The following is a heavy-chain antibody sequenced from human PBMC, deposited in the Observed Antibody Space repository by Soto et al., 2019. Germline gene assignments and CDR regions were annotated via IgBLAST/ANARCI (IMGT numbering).Heavy chain of an antibody. D-gene: IGHD3-10*01. J-gene: IGHJ5*02. V-gene: IGHV3-30-3*01. CDR2: TSYDGTNK. Sequence: QGQLVESGGGVVQPGRSLRLSCAASGFTFSNYAMHWVRQAPGKGLDWVAVTSYDGTNKYYADSVKGRFTISRDNSKHTLDLQKNSLRVEDTAVYYCARGVQGRGNWFGPWGQGTLLTVSS. CDR3: ARGVQGRGNWFGP. CDR1: GFTFSNYA.